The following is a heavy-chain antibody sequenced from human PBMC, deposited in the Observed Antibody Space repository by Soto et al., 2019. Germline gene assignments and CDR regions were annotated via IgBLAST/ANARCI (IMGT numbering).Heavy chain of an antibody. CDR2: MSNDGTSR. V-gene: IGHV3-30*18. CDR1: GFTFSSYG. CDR3: AKVRVKDYYYYAMDV. J-gene: IGHJ6*02. Sequence: QVHLVESGGGVVQPGRSLRLSCAASGFTFSSYGMRWVRQAPGKGLEWVAVMSNDGTSRFYADSVKGRFTISRDNSKNTLYLQMNSLRAEDTAMYYCAKVRVKDYYYYAMDVWGQGTTVTVSS.